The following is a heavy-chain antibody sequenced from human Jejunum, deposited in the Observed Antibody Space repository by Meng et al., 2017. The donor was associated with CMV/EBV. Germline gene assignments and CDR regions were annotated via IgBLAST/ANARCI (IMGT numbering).Heavy chain of an antibody. CDR3: ARERPGSGYQVTDY. CDR2: ISPYNGNT. J-gene: IGHJ4*02. Sequence: GYVFNTKGISWVRQASGQGFEWIGWISPYNGNTKLADKFQDRVTLTTESSTRTVFMELRSLTSDDTAMYYCARERPGSGYQVTDYWGQGTLITVSS. V-gene: IGHV1-18*01. CDR1: GYVFNTKG. D-gene: IGHD2-2*01.